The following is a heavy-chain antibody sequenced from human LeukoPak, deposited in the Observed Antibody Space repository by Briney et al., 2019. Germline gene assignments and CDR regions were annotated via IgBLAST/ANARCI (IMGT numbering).Heavy chain of an antibody. J-gene: IGHJ6*03. D-gene: IGHD2-2*01. CDR3: ARRNIVVVPAAMGDYYYYMDV. CDR1: GYTFTSYG. Sequence: ASVKVSCKASGYTFTSYGISWVRQAPGQGLEWMGWISAYNGNTNYAQKLQGRVTMTTDTSTSTAYMELRSLRSDDTAVYYCARRNIVVVPAAMGDYYYYMDVWGKGPRSPSP. V-gene: IGHV1-18*01. CDR2: ISAYNGNT.